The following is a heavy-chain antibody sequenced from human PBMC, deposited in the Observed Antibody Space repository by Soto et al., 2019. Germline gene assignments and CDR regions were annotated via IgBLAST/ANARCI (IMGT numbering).Heavy chain of an antibody. CDR1: GFTFSGYG. J-gene: IGHJ4*02. CDR2: LANDGSYQ. CDR3: ARSSGGSSYSPPDY. D-gene: IGHD2-15*01. Sequence: QVQLVESGGGVVQPGGSLRLSCAASGFTFSGYGMHWVRQSPGEGLEWVAILANDGSYQYYAGSVKGRFTISRDNSKNTLDLQMDSLRPEDTAVYYCARSSGGSSYSPPDYGGQGTLVTVSS. V-gene: IGHV3-30*03.